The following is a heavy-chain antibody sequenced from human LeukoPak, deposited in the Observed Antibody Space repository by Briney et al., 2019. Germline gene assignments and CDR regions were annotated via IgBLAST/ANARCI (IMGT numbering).Heavy chain of an antibody. CDR2: SYPSDSDT. CDR3: ARQLGHSSGWSLDY. CDR1: GYSFTNYW. V-gene: IGHV5-51*01. Sequence: GESLKISSKGSGYSFTNYWIGWVREMRGKGLEWMGISYPSDSDTRYSPSFQGQVTISADKSISTAYLQWSSLKASDTAMYYCARQLGHSSGWSLDYCGQGTLVTVSS. D-gene: IGHD6-19*01. J-gene: IGHJ4*02.